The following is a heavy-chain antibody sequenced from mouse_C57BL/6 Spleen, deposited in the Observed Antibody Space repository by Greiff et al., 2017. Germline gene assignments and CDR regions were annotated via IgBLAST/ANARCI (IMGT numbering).Heavy chain of an antibody. CDR3: TREGSYDYDDAGFAY. CDR1: GFTFSSYA. Sequence: EVQGVESGEGLVKPGGSLKLSCAASGFTFSSYAMSWVRQTPEKRLEWVAYISSGGDYIYYADTVKGRFTISRDNARNTLYLQMSSLKSEDTAMYYCTREGSYDYDDAGFAYWGQGTLVTVSA. CDR2: ISSGGDYI. V-gene: IGHV5-9-1*02. D-gene: IGHD2-4*01. J-gene: IGHJ3*01.